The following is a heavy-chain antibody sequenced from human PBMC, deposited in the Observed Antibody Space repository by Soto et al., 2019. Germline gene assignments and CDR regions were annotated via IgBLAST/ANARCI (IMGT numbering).Heavy chain of an antibody. J-gene: IGHJ4*02. V-gene: IGHV3-33*01. D-gene: IGHD3-3*01. Sequence: HPGGSLRLSCAASGFTFSSYGMHWVRQAPGKWLEWVAVIWYDGSNKYYADSVKGRFTISRDKSKNTLYLQMNSLSAEDTAVYYCARDRAFFSDFWSGYFHRTLDYWGQGT. CDR1: GFTFSSYG. CDR2: IWYDGSNK. CDR3: ARDRAFFSDFWSGYFHRTLDY.